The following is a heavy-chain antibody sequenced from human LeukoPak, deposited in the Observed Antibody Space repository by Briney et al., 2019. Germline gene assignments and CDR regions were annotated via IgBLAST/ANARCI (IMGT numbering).Heavy chain of an antibody. CDR2: ISYDGSNK. D-gene: IGHD6-13*01. V-gene: IGHV3-30*04. CDR3: AKERGSSWYSDFDI. J-gene: IGHJ3*02. Sequence: PGGSLRLSCAASGFTFSSYAMHWVRQAPGKGLEWVAVISYDGSNKYYADSVKGRFTISRDNSKNTLYQQMNSLRAEDTAVYYCAKERGSSWYSDFDIWGQGTMVTVSS. CDR1: GFTFSSYA.